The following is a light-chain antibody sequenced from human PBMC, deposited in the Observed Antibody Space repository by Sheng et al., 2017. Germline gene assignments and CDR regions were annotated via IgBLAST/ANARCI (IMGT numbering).Light chain of an antibody. CDR1: QSISSY. CDR2: AAT. J-gene: IGKJ4*01. CDR3: QQYGSSVVT. V-gene: IGKV1-39*02. Sequence: DIQLTQSPSFLSASVGDRVTITCRASQSISSYLNWYQQKPGRAPNLLIYAATSLQSGVPSRFSGSGSGTDFTLTISRLEPEDSAVYYCQQYGSSVVTFGGGTKV.